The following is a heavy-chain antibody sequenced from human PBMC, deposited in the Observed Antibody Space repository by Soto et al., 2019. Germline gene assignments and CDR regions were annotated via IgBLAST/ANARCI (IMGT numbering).Heavy chain of an antibody. CDR1: GFTFSTYW. Sequence: GGSMRLSCAASGFTFSTYWMHWVRQAPGKGLVWVSRIDSGGSTTNYADSVKGRFTISRDNAKNTLYLQMNSLRAEDTAVYYCARSHYFESGTYACNVWGQGTMVTVSS. CDR2: IDSGGSTT. D-gene: IGHD3-10*01. V-gene: IGHV3-74*01. CDR3: ARSHYFESGTYACNV. J-gene: IGHJ3*01.